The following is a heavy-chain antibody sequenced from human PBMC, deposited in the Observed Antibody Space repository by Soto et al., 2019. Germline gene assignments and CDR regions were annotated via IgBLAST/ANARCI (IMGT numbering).Heavy chain of an antibody. Sequence: PSETLSLTCTVSGGSISSGDYYWSWIRQPPGKGLEWIGYIYYSGSTYYNPSLKSRVTISVDTSKNQFSLNLSSVTAADTAVYYCARVYYDMLTGYYRVKWFDPWGQGTLVTVSS. V-gene: IGHV4-30-4*02. CDR3: ARVYYDMLTGYYRVKWFDP. D-gene: IGHD3-9*01. J-gene: IGHJ5*02. CDR1: GGSISSGDYY. CDR2: IYYSGST.